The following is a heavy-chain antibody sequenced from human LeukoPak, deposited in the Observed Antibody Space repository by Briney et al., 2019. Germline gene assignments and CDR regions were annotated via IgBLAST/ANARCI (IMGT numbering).Heavy chain of an antibody. CDR1: GFTFSSYG. CDR2: IWHDGSNK. Sequence: PGGSLRLSCAASGFTFSSYGMHWVRQAPGKGLEWVAVIWHDGSNKYYADSVKGRFTISRDNSKNTLYLQMNSLRAEDTAVYYCARDIVVVVAATYGMDVWGQGTTVTVSS. CDR3: ARDIVVVVAATYGMDV. V-gene: IGHV3-33*01. D-gene: IGHD2-15*01. J-gene: IGHJ6*02.